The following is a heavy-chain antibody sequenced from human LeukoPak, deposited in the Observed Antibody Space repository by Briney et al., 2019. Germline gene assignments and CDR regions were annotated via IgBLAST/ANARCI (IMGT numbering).Heavy chain of an antibody. CDR2: IYYSGST. D-gene: IGHD3-3*01. CDR1: GGSTSSSSYY. Sequence: SETLSLTCTVSGGSTSSSSYYWGWIRQPPGKGLEWIGSIYYSGSTYYNPSLKSRVTISVDTSKNQFSLKLSSVTAADTAVYYCASGRFLEFNWNYWGQGTLVTVSS. V-gene: IGHV4-39*01. CDR3: ASGRFLEFNWNY. J-gene: IGHJ4*02.